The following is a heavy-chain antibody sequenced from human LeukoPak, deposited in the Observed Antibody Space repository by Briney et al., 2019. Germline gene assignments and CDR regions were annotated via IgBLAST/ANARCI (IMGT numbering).Heavy chain of an antibody. Sequence: GGSRRLSCAASGFTFSRYAMHWARQAPGKGLEWVAFTSDDENYKYYADSVKGRFTISRDNSKNTLYLQMNSLRAEDTAVYFCASKIGDDLDYWGQGTLVTVSS. CDR1: GFTFSRYA. CDR3: ASKIGDDLDY. D-gene: IGHD3-16*01. V-gene: IGHV3-30*04. CDR2: TSDDENYK. J-gene: IGHJ4*02.